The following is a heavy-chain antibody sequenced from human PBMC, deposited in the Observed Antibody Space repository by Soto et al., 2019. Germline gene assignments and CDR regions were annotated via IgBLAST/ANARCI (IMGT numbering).Heavy chain of an antibody. J-gene: IGHJ3*02. Sequence: GESLKISCKGSGYSFTSYWIGWVRQMPGKGLEWMGIIYPGDSDTRYSPSFQGQVTISADKSISTAYLQWSSLKASDTAMYYCAKLAYCGGDCSNDAFDIWGQGTMVTVSS. D-gene: IGHD2-21*02. V-gene: IGHV5-51*01. CDR3: AKLAYCGGDCSNDAFDI. CDR2: IYPGDSDT. CDR1: GYSFTSYW.